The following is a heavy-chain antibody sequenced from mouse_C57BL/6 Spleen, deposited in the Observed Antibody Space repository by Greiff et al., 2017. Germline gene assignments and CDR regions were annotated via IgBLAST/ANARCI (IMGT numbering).Heavy chain of an antibody. CDR1: GYSFTGYY. Sequence: LQLQQSGPELVKPGASVKISCKASGYSFTGYYMNWVKQSPEKSLEWIGEINPSTGGTTYNQKFKAKATLTVDKSSSTAYMQLKSLTSEYSAVYYCARGGDGYYVAMDYWGQGTSVTVSS. V-gene: IGHV1-42*01. CDR2: INPSTGGT. J-gene: IGHJ4*01. CDR3: ARGGDGYYVAMDY. D-gene: IGHD2-3*01.